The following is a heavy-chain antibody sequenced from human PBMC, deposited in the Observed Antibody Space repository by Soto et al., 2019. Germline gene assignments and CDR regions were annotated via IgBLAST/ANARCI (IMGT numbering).Heavy chain of an antibody. Sequence: ASVKVSCKASGYTFTGYYMHWVRQAPGQGLEWMGWINPNSGGTNYAQKFQGWVTMTRDTSISTAYMELSRLRSDDTAVYYCAREMVEQQLVEYRCVSYYSSGMDVWGQGTTVTSSS. V-gene: IGHV1-2*04. CDR1: GYTFTGYY. CDR2: INPNSGGT. D-gene: IGHD6-13*01. J-gene: IGHJ6*02. CDR3: AREMVEQQLVEYRCVSYYSSGMDV.